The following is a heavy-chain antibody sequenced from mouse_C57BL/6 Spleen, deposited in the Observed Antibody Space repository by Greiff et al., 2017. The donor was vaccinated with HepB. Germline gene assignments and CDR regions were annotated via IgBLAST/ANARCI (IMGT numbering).Heavy chain of an antibody. V-gene: IGHV1-53*01. J-gene: IGHJ4*01. CDR1: GYTFTSYW. D-gene: IGHD1-1*02. CDR3: ASSGGSYVGAMDY. CDR2: INPSNGST. Sequence: QVQLQQPGTELVKPGASVKLSCKASGYTFTSYWMRWVKQRPGQGLEWIGNINPSNGSTNYNEKFKSKATLTVDKSSSTAYMQLSSLTSEDSAVYYCASSGGSYVGAMDYWGQGTSVTVSS.